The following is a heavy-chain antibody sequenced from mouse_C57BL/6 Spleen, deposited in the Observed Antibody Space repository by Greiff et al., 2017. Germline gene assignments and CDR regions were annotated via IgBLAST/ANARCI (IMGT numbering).Heavy chain of an antibody. CDR3: ARGEGYEGWFAY. V-gene: IGHV3-6*01. Sequence: VQLKESGPGLVKPSQSLSLTCSVTGYSITSGYYWNWIRQFPGNKLEWMGYISYDGSNNYNPSLKNRISITRDTSKNQFFLKLNSVTTEDTATYYCARGEGYEGWFAYWGQGTLVTVSA. D-gene: IGHD2-2*01. CDR2: ISYDGSN. J-gene: IGHJ3*01. CDR1: GYSITSGYY.